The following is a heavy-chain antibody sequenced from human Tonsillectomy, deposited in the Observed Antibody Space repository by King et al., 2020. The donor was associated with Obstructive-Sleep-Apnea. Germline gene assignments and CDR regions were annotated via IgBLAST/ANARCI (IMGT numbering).Heavy chain of an antibody. D-gene: IGHD2-15*01. V-gene: IGHV3-7*03. J-gene: IGHJ4*02. CDR1: GCTFRNYW. Sequence: VQLVESGGGLVQPGGSLRLSCAASGCTFRNYWMSWVRQAPGKGLEGVANIKQDGSGEYYVASVKGRFTLSRDNAKNSLYLQMNSLRAEDTAVYYCARDPLCSGGSCYLYYFDYWGQGTLVTVSS. CDR2: IKQDGSGE. CDR3: ARDPLCSGGSCYLYYFDY.